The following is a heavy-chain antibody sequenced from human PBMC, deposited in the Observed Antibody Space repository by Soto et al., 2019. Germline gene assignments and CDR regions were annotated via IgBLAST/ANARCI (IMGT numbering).Heavy chain of an antibody. CDR2: INHSGST. CDR3: ARGPDPTYFDY. V-gene: IGHV4-34*01. CDR1: GGSFSGYY. Sequence: SETLSLTCAVYGGSFSGYYWTWIRQPPGTGLEWIGEINHSGSTNYNPSLKSRVTISVDTSTNSVYMELRSLRSDDTAVYYCARGPDPTYFDYWGQGTLVTVSS. J-gene: IGHJ4*02.